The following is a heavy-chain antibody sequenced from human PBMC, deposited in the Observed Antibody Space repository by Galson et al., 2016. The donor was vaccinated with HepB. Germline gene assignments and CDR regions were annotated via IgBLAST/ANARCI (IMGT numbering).Heavy chain of an antibody. Sequence: TLSLTCTVSGDSISNDGNCWSWTRQHPGKGLEFIGYIYHSGSTYYNPSLRSRVTISVDTSENQFSLKLSSVTAADTAVYYCARYFDHWGQGILVTVSS. V-gene: IGHV4-31*03. CDR1: GDSISNDGNC. J-gene: IGHJ4*02. CDR2: IYHSGST. CDR3: ARYFDH.